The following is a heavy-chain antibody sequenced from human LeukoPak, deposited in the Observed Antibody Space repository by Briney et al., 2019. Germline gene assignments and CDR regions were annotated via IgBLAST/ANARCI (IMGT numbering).Heavy chain of an antibody. CDR2: ISNDGSNK. J-gene: IGHJ4*02. Sequence: GGSLRLSCAASEFTFSSYGMHWVRQAPGKGLEWVAVISNDGSNKYYADSVKGRFTISRDNSKNTLYLQMNSLRVEDTAVYFCAKVNSAFISSGFFPSDYWGQGTLVTVSS. CDR3: AKVNSAFISSGFFPSDY. V-gene: IGHV3-30*18. CDR1: EFTFSSYG. D-gene: IGHD6-19*01.